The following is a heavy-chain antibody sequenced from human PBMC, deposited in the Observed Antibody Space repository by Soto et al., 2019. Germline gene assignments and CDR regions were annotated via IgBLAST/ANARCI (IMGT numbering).Heavy chain of an antibody. D-gene: IGHD2-2*02. Sequence: SVKVSCKASGGTFSSYAISWVRQAPGQGLEWMGGIIPIFGTAKYAQKFQGRVTITADESTSTAYMELSSLRSEDTAVYYCARVGIGYCSSTSCYMEKNWFDPWGQGTLVTVSS. CDR1: GGTFSSYA. CDR3: ARVGIGYCSSTSCYMEKNWFDP. V-gene: IGHV1-69*13. J-gene: IGHJ5*02. CDR2: IIPIFGTA.